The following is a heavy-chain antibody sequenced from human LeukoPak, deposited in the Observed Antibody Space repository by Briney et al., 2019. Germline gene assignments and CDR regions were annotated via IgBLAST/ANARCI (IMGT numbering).Heavy chain of an antibody. CDR2: VTHSGGT. V-gene: IGHV4-34*01. D-gene: IGHD2-15*01. CDR3: ASGKVNCSGGSCYPSNFDY. CDR1: GGSFSGYF. Sequence: SETLSLTCAVYGGSFSGYFWSWIRQPPGKGLEWVGEVTHSGGTNYNPSLKSRVTISVDTSKSQFSLRLSSVTAADTAVYYCASGKVNCSGGSCYPSNFDYWGQGTLVTASS. J-gene: IGHJ4*02.